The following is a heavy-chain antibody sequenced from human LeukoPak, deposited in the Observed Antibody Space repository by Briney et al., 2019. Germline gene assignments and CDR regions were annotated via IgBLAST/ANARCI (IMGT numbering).Heavy chain of an antibody. CDR2: IIPIFGTA. CDR1: GGTFSSYA. Sequence: SVKVSCKASGGTFSSYAISWVRQAPGQGLEWMGGIIPIFGTANYAQKFQGRVTITADESTSTAYMELSSLRSEDTAVYYCARGSPPNYYDSRGFIDYWGQGTLVSVSS. D-gene: IGHD3-22*01. CDR3: ARGSPPNYYDSRGFIDY. J-gene: IGHJ4*02. V-gene: IGHV1-69*01.